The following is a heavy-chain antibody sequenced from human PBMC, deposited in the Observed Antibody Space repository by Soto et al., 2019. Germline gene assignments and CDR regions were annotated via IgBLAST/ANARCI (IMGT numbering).Heavy chain of an antibody. Sequence: GESLKISCKGSGYSFTSYWISWVRQMPGKGLEWMGRIDPSGSYTNYSPSFQGHVTISADKSISTAYLQWSSLKASDTAMYYCAQTRSSGWYGVSSYYYYGMDVWGQGTTVTVSS. V-gene: IGHV5-10-1*01. D-gene: IGHD6-19*01. CDR2: IDPSGSYT. CDR3: AQTRSSGWYGVSSYYYYGMDV. CDR1: GYSFTSYW. J-gene: IGHJ6*02.